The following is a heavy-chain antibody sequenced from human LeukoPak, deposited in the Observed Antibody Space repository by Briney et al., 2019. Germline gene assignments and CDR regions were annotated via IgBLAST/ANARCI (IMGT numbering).Heavy chain of an antibody. Sequence: PGGTLRLSCAGSGFTFSTHGMNWVRQAPGKGLEWVSSISSSSSYIYYADSVKGRFTISRDNAKNSLYLQMNSLRAEDTAVYYCAKDARDIVVVPDAILDYWGQGTLVTVSS. CDR1: GFTFSTHG. D-gene: IGHD2-2*01. J-gene: IGHJ4*02. CDR3: AKDARDIVVVPDAILDY. V-gene: IGHV3-21*04. CDR2: ISSSSSYI.